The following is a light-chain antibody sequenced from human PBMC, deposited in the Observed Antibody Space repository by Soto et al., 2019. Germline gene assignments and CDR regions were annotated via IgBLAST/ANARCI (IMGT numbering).Light chain of an antibody. CDR2: EVT. J-gene: IGLJ2*01. CDR3: SSYTTSNTPVL. Sequence: QSALTQPASVSGSPGQSITISCTGTSSDVGGYNYVSWYQQHPGKAPKLMIYEVTNRPSGVSDRFSGSKSGNTASLTISGLQAEDEADYYCSSYTTSNTPVLFGGGTKVTVL. CDR1: SSDVGGYNY. V-gene: IGLV2-14*01.